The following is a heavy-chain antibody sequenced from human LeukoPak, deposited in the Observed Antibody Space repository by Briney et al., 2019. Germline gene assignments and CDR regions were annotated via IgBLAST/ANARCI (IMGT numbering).Heavy chain of an antibody. D-gene: IGHD2-2*02. CDR2: IYYSGST. J-gene: IGHJ1*01. CDR1: GGSISSYY. Sequence: SETLSLTCTVSGGSISSYYWSWIRQPPGRGLEWIGYIYYSGSTNYNPSLKSRVTISVDRSKNQFSLKLSSVTAADTAVYYCAREQLLYGYFQHWGQGTLVTVSS. CDR3: AREQLLYGYFQH. V-gene: IGHV4-59*12.